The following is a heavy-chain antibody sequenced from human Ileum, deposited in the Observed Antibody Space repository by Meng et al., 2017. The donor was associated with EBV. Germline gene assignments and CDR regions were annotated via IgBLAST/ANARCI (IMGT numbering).Heavy chain of an antibody. CDR2: IYYSGRT. V-gene: IGHV4-39*01. D-gene: IGHD6-13*01. CDR3: ARPIAAAGWFDP. Sequence: PHVPGRGPALVKPSETLSLTCTVSGGPINSSSYYWGWIRQPPGKGLEWIGSIYYSGRTYYNPSLKSRVTISVDTSKNQFSLKLSSVTAADTAVYYCARPIAAAGWFDPWGQGTLVTVSS. CDR1: GGPINSSSYY. J-gene: IGHJ5*02.